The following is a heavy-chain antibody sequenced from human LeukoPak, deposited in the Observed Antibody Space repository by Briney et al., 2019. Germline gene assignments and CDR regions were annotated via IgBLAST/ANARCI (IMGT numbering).Heavy chain of an antibody. V-gene: IGHV1-46*01. CDR1: GYTFTSNY. Sequence: ALVKVSCKASGYTFTSNYIHWVRQAPGQGLEWMGMIYPRDGSTSYAQKFQGRVTVTRDTSTSTVHMELSGLRSEDTAVYYCARDQEGFDYWGQGTLVTVSS. J-gene: IGHJ4*02. CDR2: IYPRDGST. CDR3: ARDQEGFDY.